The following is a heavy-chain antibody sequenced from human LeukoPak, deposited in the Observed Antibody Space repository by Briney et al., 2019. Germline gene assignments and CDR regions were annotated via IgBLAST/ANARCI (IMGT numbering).Heavy chain of an antibody. CDR2: IYFSGST. Sequence: PSETLSLTCTVSGGSVNSGGYYWSWLRQYPGTGLDWMGYIYFSGSTFYNPSFESRVFLLLDSSKNQCSLRLSSVTAADTAIYYCARQPPGSGYQYRYYFDYWGQGTLVTVSS. D-gene: IGHD3-22*01. CDR1: GGSVNSGGYY. CDR3: ARQPPGSGYQYRYYFDY. J-gene: IGHJ4*02. V-gene: IGHV4-31*03.